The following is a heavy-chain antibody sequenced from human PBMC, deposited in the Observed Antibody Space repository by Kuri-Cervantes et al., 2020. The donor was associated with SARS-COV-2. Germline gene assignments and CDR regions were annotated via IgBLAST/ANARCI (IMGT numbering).Heavy chain of an antibody. J-gene: IGHJ1*01. Sequence: GSLRLSCAVYGGSFSGYYWSWIRQLPGKGLEWIGEINHSGSTNYNPSLKSRVTISVDTSKNQFSLKLSSVTAADTAVYYCARGLGFWSGYYIRPRGQYFQHWGQGTLVTVS. CDR3: ARGLGFWSGYYIRPRGQYFQH. V-gene: IGHV4-34*01. D-gene: IGHD3-3*01. CDR2: INHSGST. CDR1: GGSFSGYY.